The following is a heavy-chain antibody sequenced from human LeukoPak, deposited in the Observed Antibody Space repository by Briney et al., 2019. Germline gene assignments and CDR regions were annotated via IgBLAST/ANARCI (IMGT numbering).Heavy chain of an antibody. J-gene: IGHJ5*02. Sequence: PGGSLRLSCAAPGFTFSSYAMSWVRQAPGRGLEWVSAFSGSGGSTYYADSVRGRFTISRDNSKNTLYLQMNSLRAEDTAVYYCAKLGARVAAAGTSGWFDPWGQGTLVTVSS. CDR3: AKLGARVAAAGTSGWFDP. V-gene: IGHV3-23*01. CDR2: FSGSGGST. CDR1: GFTFSSYA. D-gene: IGHD6-13*01.